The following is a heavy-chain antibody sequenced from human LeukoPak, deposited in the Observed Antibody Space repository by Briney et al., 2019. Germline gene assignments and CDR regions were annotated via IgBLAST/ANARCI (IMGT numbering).Heavy chain of an antibody. CDR3: ARMGDYYDSSGYRHDAFDI. V-gene: IGHV4-39*07. J-gene: IGHJ3*02. CDR2: IYYSGST. CDR1: GGSITSSSYY. Sequence: SETLSLTCTVYGGSITSSSYYWGWIRQPPGKGLAWIGYIYYSGSTNYNPSLKSQVTISLDTSKNQFSLKLSSVTAADTAVYYCARMGDYYDSSGYRHDAFDIWGQGTMVTVSS. D-gene: IGHD3-22*01.